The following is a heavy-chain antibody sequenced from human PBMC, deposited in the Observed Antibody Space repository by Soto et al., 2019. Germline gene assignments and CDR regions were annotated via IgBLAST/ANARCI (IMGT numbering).Heavy chain of an antibody. Sequence: ASVKVSCKASGYTFTSYDINWVRQATGQGLEWMGWMNPNSGNTGYAQKFQGRVTMTRNTSISTAYMELSSLRSEDTAVYYCARGRSTINYYYYYMDVWGTGTTVTVAS. CDR1: GYTFTSYD. V-gene: IGHV1-8*01. J-gene: IGHJ6*03. CDR2: MNPNSGNT. CDR3: ARGRSTINYYYYYMDV. D-gene: IGHD2-2*01.